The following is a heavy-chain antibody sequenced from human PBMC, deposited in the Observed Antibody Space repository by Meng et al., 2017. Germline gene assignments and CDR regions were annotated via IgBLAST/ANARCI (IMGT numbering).Heavy chain of an antibody. V-gene: IGHV4-4*07. D-gene: IGHD3-22*01. CDR1: GGSISSYY. Sequence: SETLSLTCTVSGGSISSYYWSWIRQPAGKGLEWIGRIYTSGSTNYNPSLKSRVTMSVDTSKNQFSLKLSSVTAADTAVYYCARGFSVGYDSSGYYYVPPYFDYWGQGTLVTFSS. J-gene: IGHJ4*02. CDR3: ARGFSVGYDSSGYYYVPPYFDY. CDR2: IYTSGST.